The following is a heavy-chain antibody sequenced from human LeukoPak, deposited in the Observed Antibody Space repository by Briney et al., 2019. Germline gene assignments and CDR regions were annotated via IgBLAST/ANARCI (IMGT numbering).Heavy chain of an antibody. D-gene: IGHD1-26*01. CDR1: GYTLTELF. CDR2: FDPEDGET. V-gene: IGHV1-24*01. CDR3: ATSGYNYYYMDV. Sequence: ASVKVSCKVSGYTLTELFMHWVRQAPGQGLEWMGGFDPEDGETIYAQKFQGRVTMTEDTSTDTAYMELSSLRSEDTAVYYCATSGYNYYYMDVWGKGTTVTVSS. J-gene: IGHJ6*03.